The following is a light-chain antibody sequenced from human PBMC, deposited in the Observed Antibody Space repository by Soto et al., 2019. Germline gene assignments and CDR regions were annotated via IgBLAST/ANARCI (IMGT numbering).Light chain of an antibody. CDR2: DVS. Sequence: ETVMTQSPATLSVSPGERATLSCRASQSARISLGWYQQKPGQAPRLLIYDVSTRATGVPARFSGSGSGTEFTLTIISPQSEDLAVYYCQQYNEWPPVTFGGGTKVDI. CDR1: QSARIS. J-gene: IGKJ4*01. CDR3: QQYNEWPPVT. V-gene: IGKV3-15*01.